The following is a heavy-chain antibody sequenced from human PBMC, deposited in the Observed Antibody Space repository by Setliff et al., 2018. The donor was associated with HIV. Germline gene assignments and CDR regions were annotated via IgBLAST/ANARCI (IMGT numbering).Heavy chain of an antibody. CDR2: IYNTGRT. V-gene: IGHV4-38-2*02. CDR1: GDSITRGSY. J-gene: IGHJ3*02. Sequence: SETLSLTCSVSGDSITRGSYWGWVRQPPGKGLEWLGHIYNTGRTYDNPTLKSRVTISVDTSKNQFSLELTSVTAADTAVFYCVRVSSSGYYGEGAFDIWGQGTAVTVSS. D-gene: IGHD3-22*01. CDR3: VRVSSSGYYGEGAFDI.